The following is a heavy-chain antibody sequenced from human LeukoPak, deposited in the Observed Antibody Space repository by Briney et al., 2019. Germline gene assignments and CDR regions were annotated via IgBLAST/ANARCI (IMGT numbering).Heavy chain of an antibody. CDR2: IYYSGST. CDR3: ARLYYDSSGYYPYFDY. Sequence: SETLSLTCTVSGGSISSYYWSWIRQPPGKGLEWIGYIYYSGSTNYNPSLKSRVTISVDTSKNQFSLKLSSVTAADTAVYYCARLYYDSSGYYPYFDYWGQGTLVTVSS. V-gene: IGHV4-59*01. J-gene: IGHJ4*02. CDR1: GGSISSYY. D-gene: IGHD3-22*01.